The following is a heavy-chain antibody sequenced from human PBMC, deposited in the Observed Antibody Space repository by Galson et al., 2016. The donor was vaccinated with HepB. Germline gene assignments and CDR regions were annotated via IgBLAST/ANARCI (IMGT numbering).Heavy chain of an antibody. Sequence: SLRLSCAAAGFTFNSYWMHWVRQAPGKGLEWVSRINPDGTTTFYAASVRGRFTFSRDNAKNTLYLQMNSLRAEDTAVYYCVRDPMEYWGQGTLVTVSS. CDR1: GFTFNSYW. D-gene: IGHD3-3*01. V-gene: IGHV3-74*01. J-gene: IGHJ4*02. CDR2: INPDGTTT. CDR3: VRDPMEY.